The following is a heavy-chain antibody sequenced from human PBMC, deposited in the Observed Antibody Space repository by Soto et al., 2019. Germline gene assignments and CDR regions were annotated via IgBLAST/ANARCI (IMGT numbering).Heavy chain of an antibody. J-gene: IGHJ4*02. CDR2: IYYTGTT. V-gene: IGHV4-39*01. CDR1: NYSVLTSIYY. D-gene: IGHD2-2*01. CDR3: ARNWNLALVPAAYFDS. Sequence: SETLSLTCPVSNYSVLTSIYYWAWIRQPPGKGLEWIGTIYYTGTTYYNPSLQSRVTISIDTSKNQFSLNLNSVTAADTAVYYCARNWNLALVPAAYFDSWGQGTMVTVSS.